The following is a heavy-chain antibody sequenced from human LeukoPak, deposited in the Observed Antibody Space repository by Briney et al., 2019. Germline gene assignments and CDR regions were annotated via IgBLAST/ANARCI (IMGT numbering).Heavy chain of an antibody. D-gene: IGHD6-19*01. V-gene: IGHV3-21*01. CDR2: ISSSSSYI. J-gene: IGHJ6*03. Sequence: NSGGSLRLSCAASGFTFDDYGMKWVRQAPGKGLEWVSSISSSSSYIYYADSVKGRFTISRDNAKNSLYLQMNSLRAEDTAVYYCARAGGSSGWYDNDYYYYYMDVWGKGTTVTISS. CDR1: GFTFDDYG. CDR3: ARAGGSSGWYDNDYYYYYMDV.